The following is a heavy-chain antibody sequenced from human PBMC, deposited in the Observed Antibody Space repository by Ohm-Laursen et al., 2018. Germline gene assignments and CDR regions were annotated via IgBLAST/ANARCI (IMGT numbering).Heavy chain of an antibody. CDR3: ARDLRYYGDYMDY. V-gene: IGHV1-18*01. J-gene: IGHJ4*02. CDR1: GYTFTSYG. Sequence: SSVKVSCNASGYTFTSYGISWVRQAPGQGLEWMGWISAYNGNTNYAQKLQGRVTMTTDKSTSTAYMELRSLRSDDTAVYYCARDLRYYGDYMDYWGQGTLVTVSS. CDR2: ISAYNGNT. D-gene: IGHD4-17*01.